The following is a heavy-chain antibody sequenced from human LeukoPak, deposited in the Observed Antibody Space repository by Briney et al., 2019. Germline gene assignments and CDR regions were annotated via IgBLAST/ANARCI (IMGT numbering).Heavy chain of an antibody. CDR3: ARPLTGTSFDY. Sequence: SETLSLTCAVYGGSFSGYHWSWIRQPPGKGLEWIGEINHSGSTNYNPSLKSRVTIPVDTSKNQFSLKLTSVTAADTAVYYCARPLTGTSFDYWGQGTLVTVSS. CDR1: GGSFSGYH. V-gene: IGHV4-34*01. J-gene: IGHJ4*02. D-gene: IGHD7-27*01. CDR2: INHSGST.